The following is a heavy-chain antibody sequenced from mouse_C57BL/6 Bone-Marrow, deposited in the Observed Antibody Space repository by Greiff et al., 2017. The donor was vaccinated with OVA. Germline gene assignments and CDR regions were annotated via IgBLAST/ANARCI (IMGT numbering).Heavy chain of an antibody. CDR3: TRHYYGRLYAMDY. J-gene: IGHJ4*01. CDR2: IDPENGDT. V-gene: IGHV14-4*01. D-gene: IGHD1-1*01. Sequence: VQLKESGAELVRPGASVKLSCTASGFNIKDDYMHWVKQRPEQGLEWIGWIDPENGDTEYASKFQGKATITADTSSNTAYLQLSSLTSEDTAVYYCTRHYYGRLYAMDYWGQGTSVTVSS. CDR1: GFNIKDDY.